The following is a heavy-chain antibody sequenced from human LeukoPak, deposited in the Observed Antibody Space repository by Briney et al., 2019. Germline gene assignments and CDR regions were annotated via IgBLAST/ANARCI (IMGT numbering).Heavy chain of an antibody. Sequence: GGSLRLSCGASGFTFSLYAMRWVRQAPGKGLEWLAEIGAGGDGAYHADSVKGRFTISRDNSKNTLCLQMNSLRAEDTAVYYCTTSWPKVREGDQWGQGTLVTVSS. CDR2: IGAGGDGA. V-gene: IGHV3-23*01. D-gene: IGHD3-16*01. CDR1: GFTFSLYA. CDR3: TTSWPKVREGDQ. J-gene: IGHJ4*02.